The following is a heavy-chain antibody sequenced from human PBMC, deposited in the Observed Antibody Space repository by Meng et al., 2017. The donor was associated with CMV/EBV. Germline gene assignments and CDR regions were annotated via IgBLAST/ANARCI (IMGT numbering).Heavy chain of an antibody. CDR1: GGTFSSYA. CDR3: VGVGAVDY. CDR2: IIPIFGTA. J-gene: IGHJ4*02. V-gene: IGHV1-69*05. Sequence: VKVSCKASGGTFSSYAISWVRQAPGPGLELMGGIIPIFGTANYAQKFQGRVTITTDESTSTAYMELSSLRSEDTAVYYCVGVGAVDYWGQGTLVTVSS. D-gene: IGHD1-26*01.